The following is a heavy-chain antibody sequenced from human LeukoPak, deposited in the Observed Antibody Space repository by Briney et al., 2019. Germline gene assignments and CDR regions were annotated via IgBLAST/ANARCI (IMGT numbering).Heavy chain of an antibody. D-gene: IGHD3-10*01. CDR2: IYYSGST. CDR1: GDSISSYY. CDR3: ARDEDSAYGSGSYLS. J-gene: IGHJ5*02. V-gene: IGHV4-59*01. Sequence: SETLSLTCTVSGDSISSYYWTWIRQPPGKGLEWIGYIYYSGSTNYNPSLKSRVTISVDTSKNQFSLKLRSVTAADTAVYYCARDEDSAYGSGSYLSWGQGTLVTPCS.